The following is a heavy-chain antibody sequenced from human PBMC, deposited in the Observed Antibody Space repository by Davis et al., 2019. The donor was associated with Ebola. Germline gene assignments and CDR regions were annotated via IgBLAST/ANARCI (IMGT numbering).Heavy chain of an antibody. V-gene: IGHV3-30-3*01. CDR3: ARDGPSFALGDYYYGMDV. Sequence: PGGSLRLSCAASGFTFSRYPMHWVRQAPGKGLEWVALISYDGSNKYYADSVKGRFTISRDNSKNTLYLQMNSLRAEDTAVYYCARDGPSFALGDYYYGMDVWGQGTTVTVSS. J-gene: IGHJ6*02. CDR2: ISYDGSNK. D-gene: IGHD3-16*01. CDR1: GFTFSRYP.